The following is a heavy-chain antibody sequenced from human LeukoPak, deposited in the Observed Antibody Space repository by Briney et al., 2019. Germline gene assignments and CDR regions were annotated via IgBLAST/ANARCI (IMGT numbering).Heavy chain of an antibody. J-gene: IGHJ5*02. V-gene: IGHV4-34*01. D-gene: IGHD2-15*01. CDR1: GGSFSGYY. CDR2: INHSGST. Sequence: PSETLSLTCAVYGGSFSGYYWSWIRQPPGKGLEWIGEINHSGSTNCNPSLKSRVTISVDTSKNQFSLKLSSVTAADTAVYYCARATEDVVVVAAIVGRGWFDPWGQGTLVTVSS. CDR3: ARATEDVVVVAAIVGRGWFDP.